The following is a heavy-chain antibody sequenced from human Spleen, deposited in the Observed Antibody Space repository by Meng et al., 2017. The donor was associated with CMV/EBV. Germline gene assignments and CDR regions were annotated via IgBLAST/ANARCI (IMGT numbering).Heavy chain of an antibody. J-gene: IGHJ1*01. CDR1: TYG. CDR2: ISAYNGHT. V-gene: IGHV1-18*01. D-gene: IGHD2-2*02. CDR3: ARERYCSSTSCYTGGAEYFQH. Sequence: TYGISWLQQSPGQGLGLMGWISAYNGHTNYAQKLQGRVPVTTDPSTSTAYMELRSLRSDDTAVYYCARERYCSSTSCYTGGAEYFQHWGQGTLVTVSS.